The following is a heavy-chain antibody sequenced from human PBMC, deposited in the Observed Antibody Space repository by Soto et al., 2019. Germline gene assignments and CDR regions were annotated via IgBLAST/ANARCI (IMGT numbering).Heavy chain of an antibody. CDR2: ISYDGSNK. J-gene: IGHJ4*02. CDR1: GFTLSSYA. CDR3: AREDIAVAADY. D-gene: IGHD6-19*01. Sequence: GGSLILSCAASGFTLSSYAMHWVRQAPGKGLEWVAVISYDGSNKYYADSVKGRFTISRDNSKNTLYLQMNSLRAEDTAVYYCAREDIAVAADYWGQGTLVTVSS. V-gene: IGHV3-30-3*01.